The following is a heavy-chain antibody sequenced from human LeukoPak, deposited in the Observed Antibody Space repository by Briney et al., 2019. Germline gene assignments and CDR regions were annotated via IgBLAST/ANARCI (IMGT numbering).Heavy chain of an antibody. CDR3: ARGGEICSSTSCYRGHDF. CDR1: GYTFTGYY. Sequence: LGASVKVSCKASGYTFTGYYMHWVRQAPGQGLEWMGWINPNSGGTNYAQKFQGRVTMTRDTSISTAYMELSRLRSDDTAVYYCARGGEICSSTSCYRGHDFWGQGTLVTVSS. J-gene: IGHJ4*02. D-gene: IGHD2-2*01. V-gene: IGHV1-2*03. CDR2: INPNSGGT.